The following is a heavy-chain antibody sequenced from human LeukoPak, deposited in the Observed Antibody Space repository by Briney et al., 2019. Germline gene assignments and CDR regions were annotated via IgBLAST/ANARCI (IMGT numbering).Heavy chain of an antibody. CDR1: GGSISSYY. J-gene: IGHJ5*02. V-gene: IGHV4-59*01. CDR3: ARLGVVPAAIGWFDP. Sequence: PSETLSLTCTVSGGSISSYYWSWIRQPPGKGLQWIGYIYYSGSTNYNPSLKSRVTISVDRSKNQFSLKLSSVTAADTAVYYCARLGVVPAAIGWFDPWGQGTLVTVSS. CDR2: IYYSGST. D-gene: IGHD2-2*01.